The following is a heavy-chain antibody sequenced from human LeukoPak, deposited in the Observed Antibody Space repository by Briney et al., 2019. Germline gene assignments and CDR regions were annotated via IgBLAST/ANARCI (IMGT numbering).Heavy chain of an antibody. J-gene: IGHJ4*02. D-gene: IGHD6-19*01. CDR2: IYPGDSDT. V-gene: IGHV5-51*01. CDR1: GYSFTNYW. Sequence: GESLKISCKGSGYSFTNYWIAWVRQMPGKGLEWMGIIYPGDSDTTYSPSFQGQVTISADKSISTAYLQWSSLKASDTAMYYCARQGHSSGWYSDYWGQGTLVTVS. CDR3: ARQGHSSGWYSDY.